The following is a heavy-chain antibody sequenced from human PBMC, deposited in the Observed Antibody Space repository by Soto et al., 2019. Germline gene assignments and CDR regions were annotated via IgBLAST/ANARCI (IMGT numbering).Heavy chain of an antibody. V-gene: IGHV3-7*05. CDR2: IKQDGSEK. CDR3: ARVTETGHKKFDY. Sequence: EVQLVESGGGLVQPGGSLRLSCAASGFTFSNYWMNWVRQAPGKGLEWVANIKQDGSEKYYVDSVKGRFSISRDNAKNSLYLQMDRLRAEDTAVYYCARVTETGHKKFDYWGQGTLVTVSS. CDR1: GFTFSNYW. J-gene: IGHJ4*02.